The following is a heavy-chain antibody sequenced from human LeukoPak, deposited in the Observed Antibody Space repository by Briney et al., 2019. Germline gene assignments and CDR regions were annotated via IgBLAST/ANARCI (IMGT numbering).Heavy chain of an antibody. CDR3: ARAVGYSYGKYYFDY. Sequence: PSETLSLTCAVYGGSFSGYYWSWIRQPPGKGLEWIGEINHSGSTNYNPSLKSRVTISVDTSKNQFSLKLSSVTAADTAVYYCARAVGYSYGKYYFDYWGQGTLVTVSS. CDR1: GGSFSGYY. CDR2: INHSGST. V-gene: IGHV4-34*01. D-gene: IGHD5-18*01. J-gene: IGHJ4*02.